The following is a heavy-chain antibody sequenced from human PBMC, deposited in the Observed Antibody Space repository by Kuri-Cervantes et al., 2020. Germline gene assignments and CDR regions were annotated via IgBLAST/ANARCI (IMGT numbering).Heavy chain of an antibody. J-gene: IGHJ4*02. Sequence: ASVKVSCKASGYTFTSYDINWVRQATGQGLEWMGWMNPNSGNTGYAQKFQGRVTMTRNTSISTAYLQWSSLKASDTAMYYCARTYYYDSSGYLFDYWGQGTLVTVSS. CDR1: GYTFTSYD. CDR2: MNPNSGNT. V-gene: IGHV1-8*01. CDR3: ARTYYYDSSGYLFDY. D-gene: IGHD3-22*01.